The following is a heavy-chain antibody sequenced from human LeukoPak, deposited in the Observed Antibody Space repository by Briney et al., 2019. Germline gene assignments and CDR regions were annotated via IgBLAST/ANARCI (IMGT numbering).Heavy chain of an antibody. V-gene: IGHV3-11*01. D-gene: IGHD5-24*01. CDR1: GFTFSD. CDR3: ARTAWLQLEFWFDT. Sequence: PGGSLRLSCAASGFTFSDMSWIRQAPGKGLEWVSYITDSGDTVSYADSVKGRFTISRDNAKNSLYLEMNSLRADDTAVYYCARTAWLQLEFWFDTWGQGIRVTVSS. J-gene: IGHJ5*02. CDR2: ITDSGDTV.